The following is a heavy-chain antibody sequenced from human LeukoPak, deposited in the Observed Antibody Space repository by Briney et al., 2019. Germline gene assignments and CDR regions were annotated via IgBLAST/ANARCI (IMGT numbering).Heavy chain of an antibody. Sequence: GGSLRLSCTASGFTFSSYWMHWVRQAPGKGLMWVSHIKTDGSSINYADSVKGRFTISRDNAKNTLYLQMNSLRAEDTAVYYCARARYNNGLDYWGQGTLVTASS. V-gene: IGHV3-74*01. CDR2: IKTDGSSI. J-gene: IGHJ4*02. CDR3: ARARYNNGLDY. D-gene: IGHD1-14*01. CDR1: GFTFSSYW.